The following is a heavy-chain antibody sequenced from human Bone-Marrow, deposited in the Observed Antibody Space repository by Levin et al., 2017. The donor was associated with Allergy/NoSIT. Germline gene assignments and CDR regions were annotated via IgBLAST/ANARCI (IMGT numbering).Heavy chain of an antibody. J-gene: IGHJ4*02. CDR2: ISTSGSAI. D-gene: IGHD3-3*01. V-gene: IGHV3-48*03. CDR1: GFIFSSYE. CDR3: AGDGAIFGGDNFFDY. Sequence: SCAASGFIFSSYEMNWVRQVPGKGLDWVAYISTSGSAIYYADSVKGRFTISRDNAKNSLYLQMNSLTVEDAAIYYWAGDGAIFGGDNFFDYWGQGTPVTVSS.